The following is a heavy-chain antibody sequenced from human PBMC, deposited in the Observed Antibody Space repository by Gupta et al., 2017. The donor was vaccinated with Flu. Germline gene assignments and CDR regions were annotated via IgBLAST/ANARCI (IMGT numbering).Heavy chain of an antibody. CDR2: ISSSSIYM. D-gene: IGHD2-15*01. J-gene: IGHJ6*02. CDR3: AGEVVPATGIGYYYYGMDV. V-gene: IGHV3-21*01. Sequence: EVQLVESGGGLVKPGESLRLSCAAPGFTFSTSSMNWVRQTPGKGLEWVSCISSSSIYMYYADSVKGRFTISRDNAKNSLYLQINSLRAEDTAVYYCAGEVVPATGIGYYYYGMDVWGQGTTVTVSS. CDR1: GFTFSTSS.